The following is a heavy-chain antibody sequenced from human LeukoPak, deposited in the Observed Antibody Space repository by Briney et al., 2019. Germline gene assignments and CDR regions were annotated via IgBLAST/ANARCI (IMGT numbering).Heavy chain of an antibody. CDR1: GGTFSSYA. V-gene: IGHV1-69*05. CDR2: IIPIFGTA. CDR3: ARAGGSYYHYFDY. J-gene: IGHJ4*02. Sequence: ASVKVSCKASGGTFSSYAVSWVRQAPGQGLEWMGGIIPIFGTANYAQKFQGRVTMTTDTSTSTAYMELRSLRSDDTAVYYCARAGGSYYHYFDYWGQGTLVTVSS. D-gene: IGHD1-26*01.